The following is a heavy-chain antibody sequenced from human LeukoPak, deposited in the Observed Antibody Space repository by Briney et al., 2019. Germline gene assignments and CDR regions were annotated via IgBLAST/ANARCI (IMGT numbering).Heavy chain of an antibody. CDR1: GGSISSSSYY. J-gene: IGHJ5*02. V-gene: IGHV4-39*07. Sequence: PSETLSLTCTVSGGSISSSSYYWGWIRQPPGKGLEWIGSIYYSGSTYYNPSLKSRVTISVDTSKNQFSLKLSSVTAADTAVYYCARAYYDFWSGYFPWGQGTLVTVSS. D-gene: IGHD3-3*01. CDR2: IYYSGST. CDR3: ARAYYDFWSGYFP.